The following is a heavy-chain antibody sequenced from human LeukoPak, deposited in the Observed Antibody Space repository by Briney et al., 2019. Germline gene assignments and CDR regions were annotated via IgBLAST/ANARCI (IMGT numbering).Heavy chain of an antibody. J-gene: IGHJ4*02. CDR1: GGTFSSYA. V-gene: IGHV1-69*05. CDR2: IIPIFGTA. Sequence: SVKVSCKASGGTFSSYAIRWVRQAPGQGLEWMGGIIPIFGTANYAQKFQGRVTITTDESTSTAYMELSSLRSEDTAVYYCASGFRFLEWLLALDYWGQGTLVTVSS. CDR3: ASGFRFLEWLLALDY. D-gene: IGHD3-3*01.